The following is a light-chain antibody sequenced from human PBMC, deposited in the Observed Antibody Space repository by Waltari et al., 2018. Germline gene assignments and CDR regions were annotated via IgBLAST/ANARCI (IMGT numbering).Light chain of an antibody. J-gene: IGLJ2*01. CDR1: SSNIGAGSD. CDR2: GNS. Sequence: QSGLTQPPSVSGAPGQRVPIPCTGSSSNIGAGSDVHWYQLLPGTAPKLLIYGNSNRPSGVPDRFSGSKSGTSASLAITGLQAEDEAGYYCQSYDSSLSGSVFGGGTKLTVL. CDR3: QSYDSSLSGSV. V-gene: IGLV1-40*01.